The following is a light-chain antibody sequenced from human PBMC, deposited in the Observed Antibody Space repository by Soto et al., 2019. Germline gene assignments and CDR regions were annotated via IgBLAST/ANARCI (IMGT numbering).Light chain of an antibody. V-gene: IGLV2-8*01. Sequence: QSVLTQPPSASGSPGQSVTISCTGTSSDVGGYNYVSWYQQHPGKAPKLMIYEVSKRPSGVPGRFSGSKSGNTASLTVSGLQAEDEDDYYCSSYAGKNNFVFGTGTKLTVL. CDR1: SSDVGGYNY. CDR2: EVS. CDR3: SSYAGKNNFV. J-gene: IGLJ1*01.